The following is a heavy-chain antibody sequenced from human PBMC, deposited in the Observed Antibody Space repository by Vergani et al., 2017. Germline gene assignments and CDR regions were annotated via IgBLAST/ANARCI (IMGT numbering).Heavy chain of an antibody. CDR2: ISGSDGDT. CDR3: ARRQYYFDL. J-gene: IGHJ4*02. D-gene: IGHD5-24*01. V-gene: IGHV3-23*01. CDR1: EFTFSRYA. Sequence: EIQVLESGGGLVQPGGSLRLSCAASEFTFSRYAMSWVRQTPGKGLQWVSSISGSDGDTYYADFAKGRFIISRDNSKNTLFLQMNGLRAEDTAIYYCARRQYYFDLWGQGTLVSVSS.